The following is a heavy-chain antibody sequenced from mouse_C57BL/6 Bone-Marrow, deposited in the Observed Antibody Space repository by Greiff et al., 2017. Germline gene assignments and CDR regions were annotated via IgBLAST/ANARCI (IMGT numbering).Heavy chain of an antibody. CDR1: GYTFTSYN. CDR2: IYPGNGDT. Sequence: QVQLQQSGAELVRPGASVKMSCKASGYTFTSYNMHWVKQTPRQGLEWIGAIYPGNGDTSYNQNFKGKATLTVDKSSSTTYMQLSSLASEASAVYFCARGSSSWFAYWGQGTLVTVSS. CDR3: ARGSSSWFAY. D-gene: IGHD1-1*01. J-gene: IGHJ3*01. V-gene: IGHV1-12*01.